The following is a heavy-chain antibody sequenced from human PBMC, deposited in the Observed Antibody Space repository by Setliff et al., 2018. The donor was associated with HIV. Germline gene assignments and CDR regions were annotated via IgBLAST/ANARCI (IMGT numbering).Heavy chain of an antibody. V-gene: IGHV1-8*02. D-gene: IGHD2-15*01. CDR1: GYTFSNYD. CDR2: MNPDSRNT. Sequence: ASVKVSCKPSGYTFSNYDINWVRQAAGQGLEWMGWMNPDSRNTGYAQRFEGRVTLTWDTSISTAYLELNHLKSDDTAVYYCARVVVPPRSRGFDLWGQGTMVTVSS. J-gene: IGHJ3*01. CDR3: ARVVVPPRSRGFDL.